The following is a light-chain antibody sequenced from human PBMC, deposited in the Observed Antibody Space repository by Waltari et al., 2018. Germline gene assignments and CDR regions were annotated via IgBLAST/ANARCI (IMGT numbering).Light chain of an antibody. J-gene: IGKJ1*01. V-gene: IGKV3-15*01. CDR1: RRVRSN. Sequence: IVMTQSPATVSVSPGERATLSCRASRRVRSNLAWYQQKSGQAPRLLIYGASTRATGIRARFNGSGSGTEFTLTISSLQSEDFAIYYCQQYNIWPRWTFGQGTRVEIK. CDR3: QQYNIWPRWT. CDR2: GAS.